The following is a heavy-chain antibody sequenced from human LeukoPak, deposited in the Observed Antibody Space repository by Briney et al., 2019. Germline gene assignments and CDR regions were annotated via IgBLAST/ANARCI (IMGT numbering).Heavy chain of an antibody. Sequence: ASVKVSCKVSGYILTEFSIHWVRQAPGKGLEWMGGFDPEDDETIYAQKFQGRVTMTEDTSTDTAYMELSSLRSEDTAVYYCARAEPGDFWSGYYHGRVSSLELYYMDVWGKGTTVTVSS. D-gene: IGHD3-3*01. J-gene: IGHJ6*03. CDR3: ARAEPGDFWSGYYHGRVSSLELYYMDV. CDR2: FDPEDDET. V-gene: IGHV1-24*01. CDR1: GYILTEFS.